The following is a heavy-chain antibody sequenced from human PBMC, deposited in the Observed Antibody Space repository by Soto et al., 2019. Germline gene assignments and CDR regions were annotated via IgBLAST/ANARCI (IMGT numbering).Heavy chain of an antibody. Sequence: PEGSLRLSCAASGFTFSSYAMHWVRQAPGKGLEWVAVISYDGSNKYYADSVKGRFTISRDNSKNTLYLQMNSLRAEDTAVYYCARSLSVGDSSGYYYDFDYWGQGTLVTVSS. CDR2: ISYDGSNK. CDR3: ARSLSVGDSSGYYYDFDY. V-gene: IGHV3-30-3*01. CDR1: GFTFSSYA. D-gene: IGHD3-22*01. J-gene: IGHJ4*02.